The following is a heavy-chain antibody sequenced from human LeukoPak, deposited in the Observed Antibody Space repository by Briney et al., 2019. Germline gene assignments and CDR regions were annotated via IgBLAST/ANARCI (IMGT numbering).Heavy chain of an antibody. J-gene: IGHJ5*01. CDR2: ISYDGSNK. V-gene: IGHV3-30-3*01. Sequence: GGSLRLSCAASGFTFSSYAMHWVRQAPGKGLEWVAVISYDGSNKYYADSVKGRFTISRDNSKNTLYLQMNSLKTEDTAVYYCTSHYDSSGYLPDSWGQGTLVTVS. CDR3: TSHYDSSGYLPDS. D-gene: IGHD3-22*01. CDR1: GFTFSSYA.